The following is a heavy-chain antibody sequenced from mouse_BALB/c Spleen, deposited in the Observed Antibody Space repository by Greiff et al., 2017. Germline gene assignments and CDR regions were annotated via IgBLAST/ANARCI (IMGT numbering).Heavy chain of an antibody. CDR2: IDPENGDT. V-gene: IGHV14-4*02. J-gene: IGHJ3*01. D-gene: IGHD1-1*01. CDR1: GFNIKDYY. CDR3: KNYGSRRGFAY. Sequence: VQLQQSGAELVRSGASVKLSCTASGFNIKDYYMHWVKQRPEQGLEWIGWIDPENGDTEYAPKFQGKATMTADTSSNTAYLQLSSLTSEDTAVYYCKNYGSRRGFAYWGQGTLVTVSA.